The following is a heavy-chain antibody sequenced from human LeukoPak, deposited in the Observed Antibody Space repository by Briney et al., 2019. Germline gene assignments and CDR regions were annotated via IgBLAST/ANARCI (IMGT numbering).Heavy chain of an antibody. CDR1: GFTFSNYS. D-gene: IGHD6-19*01. Sequence: GGSLRLSCAASGFTFSNYSMNWARQAPGKGLEWVSSISSRSSYIYYADSVKGRFTISRDNSKNSLYLQMNSLRAEDTALYYCAKDSSGWYRSNYYYMDVWGKGTTVTVSS. V-gene: IGHV3-21*04. J-gene: IGHJ6*03. CDR3: AKDSSGWYRSNYYYMDV. CDR2: ISSRSSYI.